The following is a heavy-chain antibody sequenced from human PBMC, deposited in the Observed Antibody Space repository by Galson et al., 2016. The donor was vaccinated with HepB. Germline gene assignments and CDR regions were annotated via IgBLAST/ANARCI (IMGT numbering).Heavy chain of an antibody. Sequence: SLRLSCAASGLRFDDHAIHWVRQAPGTGLEWVAGTSWNSGRIGYADSGKGRFTISRDNANNSLHLQMNTLRPEDTALYYCAKDVSPQYDSTGYFTRRYIQHWGQGTLVTVSS. CDR3: AKDVSPQYDSTGYFTRRYIQH. J-gene: IGHJ1*01. V-gene: IGHV3-9*01. CDR2: TSWNSGRI. CDR1: GLRFDDHA. D-gene: IGHD3-22*01.